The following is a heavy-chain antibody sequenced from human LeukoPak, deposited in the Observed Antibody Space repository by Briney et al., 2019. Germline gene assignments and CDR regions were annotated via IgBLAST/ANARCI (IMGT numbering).Heavy chain of an antibody. J-gene: IGHJ5*02. D-gene: IGHD2-2*01. CDR2: ISSSSSYI. CDR3: TTDRDVVVPAAMHWFDP. V-gene: IGHV3-21*01. CDR1: GFTFSSYS. Sequence: GGSLRLSCAASGFTFSSYSMNWVRQAPGKGLEWVSSISSSSSYIYYADSVKGRFTISRDNAKNSLYLQMNSLRAEDTAVYYCTTDRDVVVPAAMHWFDPWGQGTLVTVSS.